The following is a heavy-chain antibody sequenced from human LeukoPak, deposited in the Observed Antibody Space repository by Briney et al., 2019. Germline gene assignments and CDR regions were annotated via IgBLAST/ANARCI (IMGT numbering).Heavy chain of an antibody. CDR1: GGSISSYY. CDR2: IYYSGST. Sequence: SETLSLTCTVSGGSISSYYWSWIRQSPGKGLEWIGYIYYSGSTNCNPSLKSRVTISVDTSKNQFSLKLSSVTAADTAVYYCARDKGLAAAGHWYFDLWGRGTLVTVSS. CDR3: ARDKGLAAAGHWYFDL. D-gene: IGHD6-13*01. V-gene: IGHV4-59*01. J-gene: IGHJ2*01.